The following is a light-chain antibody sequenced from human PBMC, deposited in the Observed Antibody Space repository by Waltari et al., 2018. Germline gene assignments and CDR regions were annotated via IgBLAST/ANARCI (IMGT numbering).Light chain of an antibody. Sequence: QSVLTQPPSASGTPGQGVTISCSGGASNIGNNVVNWYQQVPGKAPKLLIYRGDRRPAGVPDRFSGPKSGTSASLAISGLQSEDEADYYCAAWDDSLNGRWVFGGGTKVTVL. CDR2: RGD. J-gene: IGLJ3*02. V-gene: IGLV1-44*01. CDR3: AAWDDSLNGRWV. CDR1: ASNIGNNV.